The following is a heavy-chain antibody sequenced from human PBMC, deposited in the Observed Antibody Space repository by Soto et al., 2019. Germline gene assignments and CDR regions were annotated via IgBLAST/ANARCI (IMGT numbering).Heavy chain of an antibody. J-gene: IGHJ5*02. CDR3: ARDRDPTVVTPFDP. CDR2: IWYDGSNK. CDR1: GFTFSSYG. Sequence: GGSLRLSCAASGFTFSSYGMHWVRQAPGKGLEWVAVIWYDGSNKYYADSVKGRFTISRDNAKNSLYLQMNSLRAEDTAVYYCARDRDPTVVTPFDPWGQGTLVTVSS. D-gene: IGHD4-17*01. V-gene: IGHV3-33*01.